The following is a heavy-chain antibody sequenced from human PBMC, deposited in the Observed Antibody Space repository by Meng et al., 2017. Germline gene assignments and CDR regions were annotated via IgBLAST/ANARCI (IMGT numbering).Heavy chain of an antibody. J-gene: IGHJ4*02. CDR3: AKGHGGNFEY. Sequence: QVQLEELGTGWVKPAETMSVTCTVSGVSFSGSGRSWVRQPPGKGLEWIAYICSSNKNKYNPYLMSRVAISIETSKKKFSLRRNTVTGADTAIYYCAKGHGGNFEYWGQGTMVTVSS. D-gene: IGHD4-23*01. CDR1: GVSFSGSG. V-gene: IGHV4-59*01. CDR2: ICSSNKN.